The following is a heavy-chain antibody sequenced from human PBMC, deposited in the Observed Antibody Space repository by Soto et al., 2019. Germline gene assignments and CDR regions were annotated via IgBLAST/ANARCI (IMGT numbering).Heavy chain of an antibody. CDR1: GGTFSSYT. Sequence: ASVKVSCKASGGTFSSYTISWVRQAPGQGLEWMGRIIPILGIANYAQKFQGRVTITADKSTSTAYMELSSLRSEDTAVYYCATDPPRSLRFDPWGQGTLVTVSS. CDR2: IIPILGIA. V-gene: IGHV1-69*04. CDR3: ATDPPRSLRFDP. J-gene: IGHJ5*02.